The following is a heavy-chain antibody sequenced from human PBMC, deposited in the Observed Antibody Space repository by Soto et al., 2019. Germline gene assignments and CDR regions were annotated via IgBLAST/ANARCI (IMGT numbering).Heavy chain of an antibody. CDR1: GFTFSSYS. V-gene: IGHV3-21*01. Sequence: EVQLVESGGGLVKPGGSLRLSCAASGFTFSSYSMNWVRQAPGKGLEWVSSISSSSSYIYYADSVKGRFTISRDNAKNSLYLQRKSLRAEDTAVYYCATGGGGYYFDYWGQGTLVTVSS. J-gene: IGHJ4*02. D-gene: IGHD3-16*01. CDR3: ATGGGGYYFDY. CDR2: ISSSSSYI.